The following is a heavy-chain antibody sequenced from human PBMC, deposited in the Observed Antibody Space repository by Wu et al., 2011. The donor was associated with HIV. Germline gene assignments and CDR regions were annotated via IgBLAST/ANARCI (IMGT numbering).Heavy chain of an antibody. CDR1: GGTFSSYA. Sequence: QVQLVQSGAEVKKPGSSVKVSCKASGGTFSSYAISWVRQAPGQGLEWMGGIIPIFGTPDYAQKFRGRVTMTLDKSTNTVYMELTSLTLDDTAIYYCAQRGAPFDNSNLFGGALRVPTPWGQGTLVHRLL. CDR2: IIPIFGTP. J-gene: IGHJ1*01. V-gene: IGHV1-69*14. CDR3: AQRGAPFDNSNLFGGALRVPTP. D-gene: IGHD6-13*01.